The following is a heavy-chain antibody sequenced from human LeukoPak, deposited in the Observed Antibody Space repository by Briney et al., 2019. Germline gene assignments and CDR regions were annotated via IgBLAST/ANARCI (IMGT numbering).Heavy chain of an antibody. CDR1: GGSISSYY. Sequence: SETLSLTCTVSGGSISSYYWSWIRQPAGKGLEWIGRIYTSGSTNYNPSLKSRVAMSVDSSKNQFSLKLSSVTAADTAVYYCARVSCSSTNCYRDYYYYMDVWGKGTTVTVSS. V-gene: IGHV4-4*07. CDR2: IYTSGST. D-gene: IGHD2-2*01. CDR3: ARVSCSSTNCYRDYYYYMDV. J-gene: IGHJ6*03.